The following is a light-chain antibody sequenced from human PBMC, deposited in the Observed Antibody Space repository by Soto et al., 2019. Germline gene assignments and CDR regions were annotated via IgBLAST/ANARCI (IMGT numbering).Light chain of an antibody. V-gene: IGLV2-23*02. Sequence: QSALTQPASVSGSPGQSITISCTGTSSDVGSYNFVSWYQQYPGKAPKLLIYEVDKRPSGLSNRFSGSKSGNTASLTISGLQAEDEADYYCCSYAGSPWVFGGGTQLTVL. CDR2: EVD. CDR3: CSYAGSPWV. CDR1: SSDVGSYNF. J-gene: IGLJ3*02.